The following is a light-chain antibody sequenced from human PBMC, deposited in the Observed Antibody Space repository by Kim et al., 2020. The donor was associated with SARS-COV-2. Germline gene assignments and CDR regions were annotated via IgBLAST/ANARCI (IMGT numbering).Light chain of an antibody. CDR3: QKYNSATLT. CDR1: QGISNC. CDR2: AAS. V-gene: IGKV1-27*01. J-gene: IGKJ4*01. Sequence: ASVGDRVTIARRASQGISNCLAGYQQKPEKVPKILIYAASTLQSVVPSRFSESGSGTDFSLTNNSLQPEDVATYYCQKYNSATLTFGGGAKMDIK.